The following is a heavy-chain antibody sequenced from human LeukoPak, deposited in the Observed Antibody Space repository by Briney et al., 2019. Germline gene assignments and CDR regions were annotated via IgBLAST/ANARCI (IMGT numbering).Heavy chain of an antibody. J-gene: IGHJ6*03. CDR1: GGSVSSGGYY. V-gene: IGHV4-61*02. CDR2: IYTGGST. CDR3: ARVAKAAGYYYYYMDV. D-gene: IGHD6-13*01. Sequence: PSETLSLTCTVSGGSVSSGGYYWSWIRQPAGKGLEWIGRIYTGGSTSYNSSLKSRVTISVDTSKNQFSLRLNSVTAADTAVYYCARVAKAAGYYYYYMDVWGKGTTVTISS.